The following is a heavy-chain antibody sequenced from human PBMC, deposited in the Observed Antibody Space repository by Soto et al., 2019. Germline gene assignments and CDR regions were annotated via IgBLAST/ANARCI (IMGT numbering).Heavy chain of an antibody. CDR2: INHRGST. CDR3: ARDKINALFDY. J-gene: IGHJ4*02. CDR1: GGSFSGYY. V-gene: IGHV4-34*01. Sequence: QVQLQQWGAGLLKPSETLSLTCAVYGGSFSGYYWTWIRQPPGTGLEWIGEINHRGSTNYNPSLKSRVTIAVDTSTTPFSLNLTSVSAADTAVYYCARDKINALFDYWGQGTLVTVSS. D-gene: IGHD2-2*01.